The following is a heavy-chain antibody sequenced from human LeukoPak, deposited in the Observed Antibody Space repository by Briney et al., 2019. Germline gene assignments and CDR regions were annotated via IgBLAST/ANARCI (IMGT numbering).Heavy chain of an antibody. J-gene: IGHJ6*03. CDR2: LYYSGTT. CDR1: GGSISSSHYY. Sequence: SETLSLTCTVSGGSISSSHYYWGGIRQPPGKGLEWIGTLYYSGTTYYNPSLESRVTISEDTSKNQFSLTLRSVTAADTAVYYCARQISDYYYYYIDVWGEGTTVTVSS. V-gene: IGHV4-39*01. CDR3: ARQISDYYYYYIDV. D-gene: IGHD3-3*01.